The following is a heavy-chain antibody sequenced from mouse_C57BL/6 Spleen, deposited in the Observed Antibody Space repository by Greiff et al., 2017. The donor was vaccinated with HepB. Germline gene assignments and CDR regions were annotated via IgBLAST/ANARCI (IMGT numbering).Heavy chain of an antibody. V-gene: IGHV1-82*01. J-gene: IGHJ3*01. CDR2: IYPGDGDT. D-gene: IGHD1-1*01. Sequence: VQLQQSGPELVKPGASVKISCKASGYAFSSSWMNWVKQRPGKGLEWIGRIYPGDGDTNYNGKFKGKATLTADKSSSTAYMQLSSLTSDDSAVYFCARYYYGSSPWFAYWGQGTLVTVSA. CDR3: ARYYYGSSPWFAY. CDR1: GYAFSSSW.